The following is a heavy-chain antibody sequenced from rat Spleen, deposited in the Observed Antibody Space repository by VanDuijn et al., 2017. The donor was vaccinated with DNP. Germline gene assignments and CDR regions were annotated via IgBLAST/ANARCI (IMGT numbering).Heavy chain of an antibody. CDR1: GFSLTSYH. D-gene: IGHD1-12*03. CDR3: ASDYDGYYQTPFDY. Sequence: QVQLKESGPGRVQSSQPLSLTCIGSGFSLTSYHVHWVRQPPGKGLEWMGMMWKDGDSSYNSALKSRLSISRDTSMSQVFLRMNSLQTEDTATYYCASDYDGYYQTPFDYWGQGAMVTVSS. J-gene: IGHJ2*01. CDR2: MWKDGDS. V-gene: IGHV2-32*01.